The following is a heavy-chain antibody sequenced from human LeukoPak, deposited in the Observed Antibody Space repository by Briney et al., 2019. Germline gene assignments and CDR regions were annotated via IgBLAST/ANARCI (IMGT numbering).Heavy chain of an antibody. D-gene: IGHD2-2*01. CDR2: ISSYNGNT. V-gene: IGHV1-18*01. CDR3: ATPAKGAYFYYYMDV. J-gene: IGHJ6*03. Sequence: ASVKVSCKASGYTFPNYGFTWVRQAPGQGLEWMGWISSYNGNTQYAQNFQGRLTFTTDTSTNTAYMDLRSLRSNDTAVYYCATPAKGAYFYYYMDVWGAGTTVTVSS. CDR1: GYTFPNYG.